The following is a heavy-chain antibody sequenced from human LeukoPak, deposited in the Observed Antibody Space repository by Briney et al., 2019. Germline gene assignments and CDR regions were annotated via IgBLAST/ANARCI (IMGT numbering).Heavy chain of an antibody. CDR2: IRYDGSNK. Sequence: GGSLRLSCAASGFTFSSYGMHWFRQAPGKGLEWVAFIRYDGSNKYYADSVKGRFTISRDNSKNTLYLQMNSLRAEDTAVYYCAKRKDYDFWSGHAEGYFDYWGQGTLVTVSS. V-gene: IGHV3-30*02. J-gene: IGHJ4*02. CDR1: GFTFSSYG. CDR3: AKRKDYDFWSGHAEGYFDY. D-gene: IGHD3-3*01.